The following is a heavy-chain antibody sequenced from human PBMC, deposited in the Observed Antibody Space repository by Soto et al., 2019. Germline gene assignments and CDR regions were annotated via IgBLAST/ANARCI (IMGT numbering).Heavy chain of an antibody. V-gene: IGHV3-30*18. D-gene: IGHD3-3*01. CDR1: GFTFSSYG. CDR2: ISYDGSNK. Sequence: RRLSCAASGFTFSSYGMHWVRQAPGKGLEWVAVISYDGSNKYYVDSVKGRFTISRDNSKNTLYLQMNSLRAEDTAVYYCAKDLYENYYFDYWGQGTLVTVSS. CDR3: AKDLYENYYFDY. J-gene: IGHJ4*02.